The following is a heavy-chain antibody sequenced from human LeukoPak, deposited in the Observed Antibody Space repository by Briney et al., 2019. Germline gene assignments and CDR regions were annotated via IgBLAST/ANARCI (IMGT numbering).Heavy chain of an antibody. D-gene: IGHD3-22*01. J-gene: IGHJ3*02. CDR2: VNPSHAYQ. CDR3: ARDRDYYDSNSFSPDAFDI. Sequence: GGSLRLSCAASGFTFSNAWMNWVRQAPGNGLEWVSSVNPSHAYQFYADSVKGRFTISRDNVKDSLFLQMDSLRAGDTAVYYCARDRDYYDSNSFSPDAFDIWGQGTMVTVSS. CDR1: GFTFSNAW. V-gene: IGHV3-21*06.